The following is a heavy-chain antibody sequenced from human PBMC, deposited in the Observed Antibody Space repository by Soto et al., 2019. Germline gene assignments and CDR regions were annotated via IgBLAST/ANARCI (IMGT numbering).Heavy chain of an antibody. CDR2: ISSSSSYI. D-gene: IGHD3-10*01. V-gene: IGHV3-21*01. J-gene: IGHJ4*02. CDR3: ARDLNYYGSGKDY. CDR1: GFTFSSYS. Sequence: EVQLVESGGGLVKPGGSLRLSCAASGFTFSSYSMNWVRQAPGKGLEWVSSISSSSSYIYYADSVKGRFTISRDNAKNSLYLYINSLRAEDTAVYYCARDLNYYGSGKDYWGQGTLVTVSS.